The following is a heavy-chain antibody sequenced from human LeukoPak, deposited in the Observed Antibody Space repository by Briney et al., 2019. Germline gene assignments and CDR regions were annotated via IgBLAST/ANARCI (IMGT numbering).Heavy chain of an antibody. J-gene: IGHJ6*03. Sequence: SETLSLTCTVSGGSISSSSYYWGWIRQAPGKGLEWIGYIYYSGSTNYNPSLKSRLTISVDTSKNQFSLKLSSVTAADTAVYYCARETSQKGAHYMDVWGKGTTVTISS. V-gene: IGHV4-61*01. CDR3: ARETSQKGAHYMDV. CDR2: IYYSGST. CDR1: GGSISSSSYY. D-gene: IGHD3-16*01.